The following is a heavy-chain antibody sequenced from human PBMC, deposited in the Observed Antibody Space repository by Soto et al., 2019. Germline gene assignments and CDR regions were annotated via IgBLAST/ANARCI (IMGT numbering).Heavy chain of an antibody. J-gene: IGHJ6*02. Sequence: ASVKVSCKASGYTFTSYYMHWVRQAPGQGLEWMGIINPSGGSTSYAQKFQGRVTMTRDTSTSTVYMELSSLRSEDTAVYYCAREKRYKYYDSSGYYLVGWVPDVWGQGTKVTVSS. CDR2: INPSGGST. V-gene: IGHV1-46*01. D-gene: IGHD3-22*01. CDR1: GYTFTSYY. CDR3: AREKRYKYYDSSGYYLVGWVPDV.